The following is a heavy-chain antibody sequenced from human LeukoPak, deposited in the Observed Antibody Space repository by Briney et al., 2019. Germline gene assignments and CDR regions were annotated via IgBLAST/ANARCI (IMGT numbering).Heavy chain of an antibody. CDR3: ARDDCGDTCYPGGY. CDR2: IKAGNGDT. Sequence: GASVKVSCKASGYIFTKYVEHWVRQAPGQRPEWMGWIKAGNGDTKYSQNFQGRLTITRDTSASTVYMELSSLTSEDTALYYCARDDCGDTCYPGGYWGQGTLVTVSS. J-gene: IGHJ4*02. CDR1: GYIFTKYV. D-gene: IGHD2-21*01. V-gene: IGHV1-3*01.